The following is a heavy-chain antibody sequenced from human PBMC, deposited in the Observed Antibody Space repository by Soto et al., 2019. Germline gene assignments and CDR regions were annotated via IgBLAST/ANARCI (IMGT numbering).Heavy chain of an antibody. CDR3: AKGPGGNFDY. Sequence: QVQLVESGGGVVQPGRSLRLSCAASGFTFSTYGMQWVRQAPCRGLEWVALISYDGSDEYYADSVKGRFTISRDNSKNTLYLQINSLRAEDTAVYYCAKGPGGNFDYWGQGTLVIVSS. V-gene: IGHV3-30*18. D-gene: IGHD2-15*01. CDR2: ISYDGSDE. CDR1: GFTFSTYG. J-gene: IGHJ4*02.